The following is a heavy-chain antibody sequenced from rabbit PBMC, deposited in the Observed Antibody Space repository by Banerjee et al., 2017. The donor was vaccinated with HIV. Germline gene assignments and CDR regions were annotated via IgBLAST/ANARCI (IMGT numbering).Heavy chain of an antibody. CDR3: ARTGSGDYNDL. D-gene: IGHD8-1*01. V-gene: IGHV1S45*01. CDR1: GFSFSNKYV. CDR2: INTSSGST. Sequence: QEQLEESGGDLVKPEGSLTLTCTASGFSFSNKYVMCWVRQAPGKGLEWIACINTSSGSTYYASWAKGRFTISRENAQNTLYLQLNSLTAADTATYFCARTGSGDYNDLWGPGTLVTVS. J-gene: IGHJ4*01.